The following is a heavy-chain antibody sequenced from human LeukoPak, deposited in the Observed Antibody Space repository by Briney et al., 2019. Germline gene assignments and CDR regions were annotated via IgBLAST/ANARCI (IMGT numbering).Heavy chain of an antibody. J-gene: IGHJ4*02. V-gene: IGHV3-30*18. CDR2: ISYDGSNK. D-gene: IGHD4-11*01. CDR3: AKEGDYSNYYDY. CDR1: GFTFSSYG. Sequence: GGSLSLSCAASGFTFSSYGMHWVRQAPGEGLEWVAVISYDGSNKYYADSVKGRFTISRDNSKNTLYLQMNSLRAEDTAAYYCAKEGDYSNYYDYWGQGTLVTVSS.